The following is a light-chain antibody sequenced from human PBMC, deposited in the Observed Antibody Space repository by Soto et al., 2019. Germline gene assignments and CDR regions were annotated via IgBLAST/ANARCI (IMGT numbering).Light chain of an antibody. Sequence: DIQMTQSPSTLSASVGDRVTITCRASQSISSWLAWYQQKPGKAPKVLIYDASSLDSGVPSRFSGSGSGTEFTLTISSLQPDDFATYYCQQYTSYRWTFGQGTKVEIK. V-gene: IGKV1-5*01. CDR1: QSISSW. J-gene: IGKJ1*01. CDR2: DAS. CDR3: QQYTSYRWT.